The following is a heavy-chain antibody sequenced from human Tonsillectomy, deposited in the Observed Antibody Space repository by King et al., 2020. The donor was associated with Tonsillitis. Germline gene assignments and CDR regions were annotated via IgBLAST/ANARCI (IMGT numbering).Heavy chain of an antibody. CDR1: GGSFRGYY. CDR2: INVGRNT. Sequence: VQLQQWGAGLLRPSETLSLTCAVYGGSFRGYYWTWIRQPPGKGLEWIGEINVGRNTNYNPSLKSRVTISVDTSKSQFSLKLSSVTAADTAMYYCARGKNFRAARPTGCWFDPWGQGTLVTVSS. CDR3: ARGKNFRAARPTGCWFDP. J-gene: IGHJ5*02. D-gene: IGHD6-6*01. V-gene: IGHV4-34*01.